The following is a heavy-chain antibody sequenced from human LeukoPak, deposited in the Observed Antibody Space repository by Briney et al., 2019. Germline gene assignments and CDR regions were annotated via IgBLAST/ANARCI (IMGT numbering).Heavy chain of an antibody. V-gene: IGHV3-23*01. CDR1: GFTFSSYA. D-gene: IGHD5-12*01. J-gene: IGHJ6*03. CDR2: ISGSGGST. Sequence: PGGSLRLSCAASGFTFSSYAMSWVRQAPGKGLEWVSAISGSGGSTYYADSVKGRFTISRDNSKNTQYLRMNSLRAEDTAVYYCATDVAYYYYYYMDVWGKGTTVTVSS. CDR3: ATDVAYYYYYYMDV.